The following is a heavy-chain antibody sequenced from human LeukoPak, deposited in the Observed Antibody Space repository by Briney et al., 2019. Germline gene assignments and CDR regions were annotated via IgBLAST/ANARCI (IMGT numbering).Heavy chain of an antibody. CDR1: GYTFTSYG. D-gene: IGHD5-18*01. Sequence: GASVTVSCKASGYTFTSYGISWVRQAPGQGVEWMGWISAYNGDREYAQKLQGRVTITTDASTITAYMELRSLTSDDKAVYYCARDRLYSYGHYGMDVWGQGTTFTVSS. J-gene: IGHJ6*02. V-gene: IGHV1-18*01. CDR2: ISAYNGDR. CDR3: ARDRLYSYGHYGMDV.